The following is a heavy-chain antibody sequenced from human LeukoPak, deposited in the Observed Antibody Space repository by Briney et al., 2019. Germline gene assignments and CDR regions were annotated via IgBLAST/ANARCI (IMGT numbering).Heavy chain of an antibody. CDR1: GGSFSGYY. J-gene: IGHJ6*02. CDR2: INHSGST. V-gene: IGHV4-34*01. Sequence: SETLSLTCAVYGGSFSGYYWSWIRQPPRKGLEWIGEINHSGSTNYNPSLKSRVTISVDTSKNQFSLKLSSVTAADTAVYYCARARGYQGLVYYYYGMDVWGQGTTVTVSS. D-gene: IGHD2-2*01. CDR3: ARARGYQGLVYYYYGMDV.